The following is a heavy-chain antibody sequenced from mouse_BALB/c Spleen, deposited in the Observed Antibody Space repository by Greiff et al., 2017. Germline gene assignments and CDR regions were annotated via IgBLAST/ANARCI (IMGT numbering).Heavy chain of an antibody. CDR1: GFNIKDTY. CDR2: IDPANGNT. V-gene: IGHV14-3*02. J-gene: IGHJ4*01. D-gene: IGHD1-1*01. CDR3: ARAYYYGSSYRDYYAMDY. Sequence: EVQVVESGAELVKPGASVKLSCTASGFNIKDTYMHWVKQRPEQGLEWIGRIDPANGNTKYDPKFQGKATITADTSSNTAYLQLSSLTSEDTAVYYCARAYYYGSSYRDYYAMDYWGQGTSVTVSS.